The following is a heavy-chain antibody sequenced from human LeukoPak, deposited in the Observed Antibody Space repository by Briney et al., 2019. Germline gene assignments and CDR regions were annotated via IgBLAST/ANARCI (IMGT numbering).Heavy chain of an antibody. Sequence: GRSLRLSCAASGFTFSSYAMHWVRQAPGKGLEWVAVISYDGSNKYYADSVKGRFTISRDNSKNTLYLQMNSLRAEDTAVYYCARARRYYYGSGSYRYWGQGTLVTVSS. CDR3: ARARRYYYGSGSYRY. D-gene: IGHD3-10*01. CDR1: GFTFSSYA. J-gene: IGHJ4*02. CDR2: ISYDGSNK. V-gene: IGHV3-30-3*01.